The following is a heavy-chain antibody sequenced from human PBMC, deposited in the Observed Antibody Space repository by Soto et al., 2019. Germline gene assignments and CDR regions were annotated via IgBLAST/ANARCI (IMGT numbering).Heavy chain of an antibody. CDR1: GGTFSTYG. Sequence: GASVKVSCKDSGGTFSTYGISWVRQAPGQGLEWMGWISAYNGNTNYAQKLQGRVTMTTDTSTSTAYMELRSLRSDDTAVYYCAREYDYYDSSGRAWFDPWGQGTLVTVSS. D-gene: IGHD3-22*01. CDR2: ISAYNGNT. J-gene: IGHJ5*02. CDR3: AREYDYYDSSGRAWFDP. V-gene: IGHV1-18*01.